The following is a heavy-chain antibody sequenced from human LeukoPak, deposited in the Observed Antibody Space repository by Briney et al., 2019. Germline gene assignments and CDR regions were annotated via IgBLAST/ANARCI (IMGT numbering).Heavy chain of an antibody. CDR3: AIYGMGTRYFDWLPSDAFDI. CDR1: GYTFTIYA. V-gene: IGHV7-4-1*02. J-gene: IGHJ3*02. CDR2: INTNTGNP. Sequence: GASVKVSCKASGYTFTIYAMNWVRQAPGQGLEWMGWINTNTGNPTYAQGFTGRFVFSLDTSVSTAYLQISSLKAEDTAVYYCAIYGMGTRYFDWLPSDAFDIWGQGTMVTVSS. D-gene: IGHD3-9*01.